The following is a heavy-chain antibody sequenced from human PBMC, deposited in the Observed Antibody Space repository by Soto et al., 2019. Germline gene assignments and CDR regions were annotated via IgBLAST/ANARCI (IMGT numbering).Heavy chain of an antibody. CDR2: IYYSGST. J-gene: IGHJ2*01. CDR1: GGSISYYY. D-gene: IGHD1-26*01. Sequence: QVQLQESGPGLVKPSETLSLTCTVSGGSISYYYWSWIRQPPGKGLEYIGYIYYSGSTNYNPSLKSRVTMSVDTSKNQFSLRLSSVTAADTGVYYCARVRERWFTYWYFDLWGRGNLVTVSS. CDR3: ARVRERWFTYWYFDL. V-gene: IGHV4-59*01.